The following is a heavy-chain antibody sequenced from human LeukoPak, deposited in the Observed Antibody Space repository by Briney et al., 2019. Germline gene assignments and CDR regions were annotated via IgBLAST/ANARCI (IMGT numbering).Heavy chain of an antibody. V-gene: IGHV1-69*04. D-gene: IGHD3-16*02. CDR1: GGTFSSYA. CDR2: IIPILGIA. J-gene: IGHJ6*02. Sequence: SVTVSCKASGGTFSSYAISWVRQAPGQGLEWMGRIIPILGIANYAQKFQGRVTITADKSTSTAYMELSSLRSEDTAVYYCARDGGNDYVWGSYRSRHYYYGMDVWGQGTTVTVSS. CDR3: ARDGGNDYVWGSYRSRHYYYGMDV.